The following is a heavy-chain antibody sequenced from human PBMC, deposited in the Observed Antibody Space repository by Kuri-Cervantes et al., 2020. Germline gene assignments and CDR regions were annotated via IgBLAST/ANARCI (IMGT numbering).Heavy chain of an antibody. D-gene: IGHD4-17*01. J-gene: IGHJ4*02. CDR1: GFTFSSYA. CDR2: ISSNGDST. V-gene: IGHV3-64*02. Sequence: GESLKISCAASGFTFSSYAMHWVRQAPGKGLEYVSAISSNGDSTYYADSVKGRFTISRDNSKNTLYLQMNSLRAEDTAVYYCARDATAEQGTNDYGDYGNFDYWGQGTLVTVSS. CDR3: ARDATAEQGTNDYGDYGNFDY.